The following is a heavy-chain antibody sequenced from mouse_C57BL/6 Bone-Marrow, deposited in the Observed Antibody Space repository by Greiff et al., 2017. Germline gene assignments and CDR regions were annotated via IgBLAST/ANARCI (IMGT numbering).Heavy chain of an antibody. CDR1: GYTFTDYN. D-gene: IGHD1-1*01. CDR3: ASYYDGSSSSYWYFDV. CDR2: INPNNGGT. V-gene: IGHV1-22*01. J-gene: IGHJ1*03. Sequence: EVQLQESGPELVKPGASVKMSCKASGYTFTDYNMHWVKQSHGKSLEWIGYINPNNGGTSYNQKFKGKATLTVNKSSSTAYMELRSLTSEDSAVYYCASYYDGSSSSYWYFDVWGTGTTVTVSS.